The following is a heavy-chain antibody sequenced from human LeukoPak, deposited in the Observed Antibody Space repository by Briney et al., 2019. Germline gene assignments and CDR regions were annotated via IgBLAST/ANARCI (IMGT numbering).Heavy chain of an antibody. V-gene: IGHV3-30-3*01. CDR1: GFTFSSYA. J-gene: IGHJ4*02. Sequence: GRSLRLSCAASGFTFSSYAMHWVRQAPGKGLEWVAVISYDGSNKYYADSVKGRFTISRDNSKNTLYLQMNSLRAEDTAVYYCAKDRAVVPAATYDYWGQGTLVTVSS. D-gene: IGHD2-2*01. CDR2: ISYDGSNK. CDR3: AKDRAVVPAATYDY.